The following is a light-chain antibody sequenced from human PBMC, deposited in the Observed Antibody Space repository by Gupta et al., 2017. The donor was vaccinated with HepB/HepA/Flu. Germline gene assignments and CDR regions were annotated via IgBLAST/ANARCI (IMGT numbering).Light chain of an antibody. Sequence: GKAPKLMIYEVSKRPSGVSSRFSSSKSGNTASLTISGLQAEDEADYYCCSYAGSFIWVFGGGTKLTVL. CDR3: CSYAGSFIWV. V-gene: IGLV2-23*02. CDR2: EVS. J-gene: IGLJ3*02.